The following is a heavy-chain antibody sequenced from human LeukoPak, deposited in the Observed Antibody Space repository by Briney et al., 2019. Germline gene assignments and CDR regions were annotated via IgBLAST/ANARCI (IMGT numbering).Heavy chain of an antibody. V-gene: IGHV1-46*01. Sequence: GASVKVSCKASGYTFTSYYMHWVRQAPGQGLEWMGIINPSGGSTSYAQKFQGRVTMTRDMSTSTVYMELSSLRSEDTAVYYCARGYYYYDSSGYSSDAFDIWGQGTMVAVSS. CDR3: ARGYYYYDSSGYSSDAFDI. J-gene: IGHJ3*02. CDR1: GYTFTSYY. CDR2: INPSGGST. D-gene: IGHD3-22*01.